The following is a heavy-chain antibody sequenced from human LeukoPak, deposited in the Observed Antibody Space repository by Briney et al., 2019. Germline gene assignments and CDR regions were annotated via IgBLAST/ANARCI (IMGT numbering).Heavy chain of an antibody. J-gene: IGHJ3*02. V-gene: IGHV4-34*08. Sequence: GSLRLSCAASGFTFSSYSMNWVRQPPGKGLEWIGEINHSGSTNYNPSLKSRVTISVDTSKNQFSLKLSSVTAADTAVYYCAVSFLTRTAVDAFDIWGQGTMVTVSS. CDR3: AVSFLTRTAVDAFDI. CDR1: GFTFSSYS. D-gene: IGHD2-2*01. CDR2: INHSGST.